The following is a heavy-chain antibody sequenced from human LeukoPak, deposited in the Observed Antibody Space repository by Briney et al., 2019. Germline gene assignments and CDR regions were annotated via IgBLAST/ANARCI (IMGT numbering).Heavy chain of an antibody. V-gene: IGHV1-46*01. CDR2: INPSGGST. CDR3: ARALRTRSGYSYGSLDY. D-gene: IGHD5-18*01. CDR1: GYTFTTYA. Sequence: ASVKVSCKASGYTFTTYAMNWVRQAPGQGLEWMGIINPSGGSTSYAQKFQGRVTMTRDMSTSTVYMKLSSLRSEDTAVYYCARALRTRSGYSYGSLDYWGQGTLVTVSS. J-gene: IGHJ4*02.